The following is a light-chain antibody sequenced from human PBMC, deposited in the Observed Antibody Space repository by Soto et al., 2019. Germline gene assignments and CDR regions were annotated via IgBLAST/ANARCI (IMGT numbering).Light chain of an antibody. CDR2: EVD. J-gene: IGLJ2*01. CDR1: SSDVGDYKY. CDR3: SSYAGSNVI. V-gene: IGLV2-8*01. Sequence: QSALTQPPSASGSPGQSVTISCTGTSSDVGDYKYVSWYHQHPGKAPKLMIYEVDKRPSGVPDRFSGSKSGNTASLAVSGLQAEDEADYFCSSYAGSNVIFGGGTQLTV.